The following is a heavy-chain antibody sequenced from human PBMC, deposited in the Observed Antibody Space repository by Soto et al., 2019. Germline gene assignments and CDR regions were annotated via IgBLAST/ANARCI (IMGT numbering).Heavy chain of an antibody. Sequence: GGSLRLSCVASGFTFSSYAMSWVRQAPGKGLEWVSAIGGSGGSTYYADSVKGRFTISRDNSKNTLYLQMNSLRAEDTAAYYCAKEGSIAVANNFDYWGQGTLVTVSS. CDR3: AKEGSIAVANNFDY. CDR2: IGGSGGST. V-gene: IGHV3-23*01. J-gene: IGHJ4*02. CDR1: GFTFSSYA. D-gene: IGHD6-19*01.